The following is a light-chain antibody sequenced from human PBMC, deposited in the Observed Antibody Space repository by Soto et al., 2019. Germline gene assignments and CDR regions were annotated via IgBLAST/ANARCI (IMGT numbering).Light chain of an antibody. J-gene: IGKJ5*01. V-gene: IGKV3-11*01. CDR1: RTVSNAY. CDR2: DAS. CDR3: QQRSNWPSIT. Sequence: EIVLTQSPATMSLSPGERATVSCRASRTVSNAYLALCQQKPGQAPRLVICDASKRATGIPARFSASESGTDFTLTICSLEPEDFAVYYGQQRSNWPSITVGQGTRLE.